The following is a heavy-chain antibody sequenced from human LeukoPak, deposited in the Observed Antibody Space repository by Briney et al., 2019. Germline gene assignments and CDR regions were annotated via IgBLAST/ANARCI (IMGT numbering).Heavy chain of an antibody. Sequence: SETLSLICTVSGGSTSSSSFYWGWIRQPPGKGLECIGRISYSGRTYYNPSLQSRVTISVDTSKNQFSLRLSSVTAADTAVYYCARLRAYYYDSSGYYNFGFWGQGTLVIVSS. CDR3: ARLRAYYYDSSGYYNFGF. CDR1: GGSTSSSSFY. J-gene: IGHJ4*02. CDR2: ISYSGRT. V-gene: IGHV4-39*01. D-gene: IGHD3-22*01.